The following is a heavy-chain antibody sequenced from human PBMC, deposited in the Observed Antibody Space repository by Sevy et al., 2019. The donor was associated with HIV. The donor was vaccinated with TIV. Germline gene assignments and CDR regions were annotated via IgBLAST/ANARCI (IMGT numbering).Heavy chain of an antibody. D-gene: IGHD5-12*01. CDR2: ISYDGTNK. V-gene: IGHV3-30*03. J-gene: IGHJ2*01. CDR1: GFTFSNYG. Sequence: GGSLRLSCATSGFTFSNYGMHWVRQAPGKGLEWVAVISYDGTNKYYADSVKGRFTISRDNSKSTLFLQMNSLRADDPALYYCARGYSGYECWYMDLWGRGTLVTVSS. CDR3: ARGYSGYECWYMDL.